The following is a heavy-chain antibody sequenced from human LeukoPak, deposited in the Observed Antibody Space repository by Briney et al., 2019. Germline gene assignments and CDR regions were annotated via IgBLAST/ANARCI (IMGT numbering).Heavy chain of an antibody. CDR3: AGVVSGHKRIDP. D-gene: IGHD3-3*01. CDR1: GGSISSSSYY. J-gene: IGHJ5*02. CDR2: IYYSGST. Sequence: SETLSLTCTVSGGSISSSSYYWGWIRQPPGKGLEWIGSIYYSGSTNYNPSLKGRVTMSVDTSKNQFSLKLSSVTAADTAVYYCAGVVSGHKRIDPWGQGTLVTVSS. V-gene: IGHV4-39*07.